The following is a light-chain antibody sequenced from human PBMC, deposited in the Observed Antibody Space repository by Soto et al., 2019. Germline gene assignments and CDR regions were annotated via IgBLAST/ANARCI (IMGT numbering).Light chain of an antibody. CDR2: EVS. J-gene: IGLJ1*01. CDR3: GSYTSPDTPFV. Sequence: QSVLAQRSSVSGSPGQSITISSTGTSTDVGGYNYVSWYQHRPGKGPKLIIYEVSNRPSGVSDRFSGSKSGNKASLIISHLEAEDEAYHYCGSYTSPDTPFVLGTRTNFT. CDR1: STDVGGYNY. V-gene: IGLV2-14*01.